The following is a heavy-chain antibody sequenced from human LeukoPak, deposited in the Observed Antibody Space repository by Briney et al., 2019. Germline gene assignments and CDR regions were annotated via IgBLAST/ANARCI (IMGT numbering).Heavy chain of an antibody. CDR3: ARRGGTYSYECGAYHE. CDR1: GGSISSGAHY. Sequence: SEALSLTCTVSGGSISSGAHYWSWIRQLPGKGLEWIGYVHYSGSTCYNPSLKSRVSMSVDTSKNQFSLNLRSVTAADTAVYFCARRGGTYSYECGAYHEWGQGTLAIVSS. CDR2: VHYSGST. V-gene: IGHV4-31*03. J-gene: IGHJ4*02. D-gene: IGHD3-22*01.